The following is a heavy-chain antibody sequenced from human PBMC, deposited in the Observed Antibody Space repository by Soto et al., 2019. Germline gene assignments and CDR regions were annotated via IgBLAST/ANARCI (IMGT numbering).Heavy chain of an antibody. CDR3: ARGPGVVPAARLFAYMDV. J-gene: IGHJ6*03. D-gene: IGHD2-2*01. CDR2: INHSGST. CDR1: GGSFSGYY. Sequence: QVQLQQWGAGLLKPSETLSLTCAVYGGSFSGYYWSWIRQPPGKGLEWIGEINHSGSTNYNPSLKSRVTISVDTSKNQFSLKLSSVTAADTAVYYCARGPGVVPAARLFAYMDVWGKGTTFTVSS. V-gene: IGHV4-34*01.